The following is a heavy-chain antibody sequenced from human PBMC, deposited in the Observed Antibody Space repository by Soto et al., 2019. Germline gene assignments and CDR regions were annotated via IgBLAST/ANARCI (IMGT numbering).Heavy chain of an antibody. Sequence: QVQLVESGGGVVQPGRSLRLSCAASGFTFSSYAMHWVRQAPGTGLEWVAVISYEGSNKYYADSVKGRFTISRDNSKNTLYLQMSSLRTEDTAVYYCARVLGGMATVPFDYWGQGALVTVSS. V-gene: IGHV3-30-3*01. CDR1: GFTFSSYA. D-gene: IGHD4-4*01. CDR3: ARVLGGMATVPFDY. J-gene: IGHJ4*02. CDR2: ISYEGSNK.